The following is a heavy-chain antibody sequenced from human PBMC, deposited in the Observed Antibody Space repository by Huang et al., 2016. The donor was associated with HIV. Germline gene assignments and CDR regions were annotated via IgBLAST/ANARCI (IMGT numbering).Heavy chain of an antibody. CDR2: IGPNSGKT. Sequence: HVQLVQSGADVKKTGASVKVSCTASGYTFDSYGINWVRQAPGQGLEWMGCIGPNSGKTNQAQKLQGRVTMTTDTTTSTAYRELRILTSDDTAVYYCARDATGYGTGWSTEFDYWGQGTLVTVSS. D-gene: IGHD6-19*01. CDR3: ARDATGYGTGWSTEFDY. V-gene: IGHV1-18*04. J-gene: IGHJ4*02. CDR1: GYTFDSYG.